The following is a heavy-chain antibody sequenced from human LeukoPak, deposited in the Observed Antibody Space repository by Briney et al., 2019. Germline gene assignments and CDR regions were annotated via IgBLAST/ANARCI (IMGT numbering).Heavy chain of an antibody. CDR1: GYTFTSYG. CDR3: AREPPLRYFDWLPSDY. Sequence: ASVKVPCKASGYTFTSYGISWVRQAPGQGLEWMGWISAYNGNTNYAQKLQGRVTMTTDTSTSTAYMELRSLRSDDTAVYYCAREPPLRYFDWLPSDYWGQGTLVTVSS. J-gene: IGHJ4*02. CDR2: ISAYNGNT. V-gene: IGHV1-18*01. D-gene: IGHD3-9*01.